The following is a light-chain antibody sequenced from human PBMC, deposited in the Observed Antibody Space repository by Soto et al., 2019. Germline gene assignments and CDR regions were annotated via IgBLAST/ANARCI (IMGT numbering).Light chain of an antibody. V-gene: IGLV2-8*01. J-gene: IGLJ2*01. CDR2: EVS. Sequence: QSALTQPPSASGSPGQSVTISCTGTSSDVGGYNYVSWYQHHPGKAPKLMIYEVSKRPSGVPDRFSGSKSGNTASLTVSGLQADDEADYYCSSYACSNNLVFGGGTKLTVL. CDR3: SSYACSNNLV. CDR1: SSDVGGYNY.